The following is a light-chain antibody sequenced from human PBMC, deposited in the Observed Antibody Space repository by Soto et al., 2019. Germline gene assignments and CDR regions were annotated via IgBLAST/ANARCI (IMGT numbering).Light chain of an antibody. Sequence: IVWTQSPGTLSLSPGERATLSCRASQSVGSNYLAWYQQKPGQAPRLLIYRASSRATGIPDRFSGSGSGTDFTLTIRRLEPEDFAVYYCQHYGTSAYTFGQGTTLEIK. CDR2: RAS. CDR3: QHYGTSAYT. CDR1: QSVGSNY. J-gene: IGKJ2*01. V-gene: IGKV3-20*01.